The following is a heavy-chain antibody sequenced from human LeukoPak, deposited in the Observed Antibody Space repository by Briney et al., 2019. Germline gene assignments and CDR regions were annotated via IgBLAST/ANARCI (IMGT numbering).Heavy chain of an antibody. D-gene: IGHD3-3*01. CDR2: IKQDGGET. CDR3: ALHRSYDFWSEPLDI. V-gene: IGHV3-7*01. Sequence: GGSLRLSCAASGFPFSSYWMAWVRQAPGKGLEWVASIKQDGGETFYVDSVKGRFTISRDNAKNSLYLQMNSLRAEDTAVYYCALHRSYDFWSEPLDIWGQGTTVAVSS. J-gene: IGHJ3*02. CDR1: GFPFSSYW.